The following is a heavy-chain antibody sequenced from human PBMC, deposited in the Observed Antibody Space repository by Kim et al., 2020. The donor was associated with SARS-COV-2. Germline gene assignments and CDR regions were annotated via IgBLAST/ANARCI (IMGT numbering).Heavy chain of an antibody. D-gene: IGHD6-19*01. CDR1: GGTFSSNV. Sequence: SVKVSCKVSGGTFSSNVIGWVRQAPGQGLEWMGRISPILGMGNYALKFQGRVTITADKSTSTAYMELSNLRSEDTAIYYCATEYRPPGYTTGCYIYWGQGTLVTVSS. CDR3: ATEYRPPGYTTGCYIY. CDR2: ISPILGMG. V-gene: IGHV1-69*04. J-gene: IGHJ4*02.